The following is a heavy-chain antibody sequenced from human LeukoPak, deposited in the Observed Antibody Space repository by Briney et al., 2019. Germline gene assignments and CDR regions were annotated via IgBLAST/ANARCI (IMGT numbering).Heavy chain of an antibody. CDR1: GYTFTSYA. J-gene: IGHJ3*02. D-gene: IGHD6-19*01. CDR3: ARSPPPYSSGWYMKEDAFDI. Sequence: ASVKVSCKASGYTFTSYAMNWVRQAPGQGLEWMGWINTNTGNPTYAQGFTGRFVFSLDTSVSTAYLQISSLKAEDTAVYYCARSPPPYSSGWYMKEDAFDIWGQGTMVTVSS. CDR2: INTNTGNP. V-gene: IGHV7-4-1*02.